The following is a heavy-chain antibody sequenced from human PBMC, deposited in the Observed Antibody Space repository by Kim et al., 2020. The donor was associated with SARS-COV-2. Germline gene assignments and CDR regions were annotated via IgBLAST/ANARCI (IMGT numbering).Heavy chain of an antibody. Sequence: GGSLRLSCAASGFTFSGYEMNWVRQAPGKGLEWVSYISGSGSTIYYADSVKGRFTISRDNAKNSLYLQMNSLRAEDTAIYYCAREASLDYWGQGTLVTVSS. V-gene: IGHV3-48*03. CDR2: ISGSGSTI. CDR1: GFTFSGYE. J-gene: IGHJ4*02. CDR3: AREASLDY.